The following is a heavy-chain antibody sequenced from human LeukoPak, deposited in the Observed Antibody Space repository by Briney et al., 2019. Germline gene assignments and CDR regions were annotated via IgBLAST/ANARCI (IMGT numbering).Heavy chain of an antibody. V-gene: IGHV3-30*02. J-gene: IGHJ6*04. CDR1: GSTFSSYG. D-gene: IGHD3-10*02. CDR2: IRSDGSNK. Sequence: GGSLRLSCVASGSTFSSYGMHWVRQAPGKGLEWVAFIRSDGSNKYYADSVKGRFTISRDNAKNSLYLQMNSLRAEDTAVYYCAELGITMIGGVWGKGTTVTISS. CDR3: AELGITMIGGV.